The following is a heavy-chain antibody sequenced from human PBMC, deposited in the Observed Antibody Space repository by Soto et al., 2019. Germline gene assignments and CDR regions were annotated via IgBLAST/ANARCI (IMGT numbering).Heavy chain of an antibody. CDR1: GFSLSTSGVG. CDR2: IYWDDDK. J-gene: IGHJ4*02. Sequence: SGPTLVNPTQTLTLTCTFSGFSLSTSGVGVGWIRQPPGKALEWLALIYWDDDKRYSPSLKSRLTITKDTSKNQVVLTMTNMDPVDTGTYCCAVLIEFSSSSYFDYWGQGALVTVSS. D-gene: IGHD6-6*01. V-gene: IGHV2-5*02. CDR3: AVLIEFSSSSYFDY.